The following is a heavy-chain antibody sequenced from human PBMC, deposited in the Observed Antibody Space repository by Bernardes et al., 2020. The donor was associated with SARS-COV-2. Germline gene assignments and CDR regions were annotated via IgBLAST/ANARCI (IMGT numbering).Heavy chain of an antibody. V-gene: IGHV3-66*02. J-gene: IGHJ4*02. Sequence: GGSLRLSCAASGFTVSSNYMSWVRQAPGKGLEWVSVIYTGGATYYADSVKGRFTISRDDSKSTLYLQMNSLRAEDMALYFCARAMTAALYFDYWGQGSLVTVSS. CDR3: ARAMTAALYFDY. CDR2: IYTGGAT. CDR1: GFTVSSNY.